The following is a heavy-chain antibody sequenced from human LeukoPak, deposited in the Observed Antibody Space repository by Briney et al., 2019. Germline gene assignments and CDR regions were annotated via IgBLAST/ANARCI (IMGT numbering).Heavy chain of an antibody. Sequence: SETLSLTCTVAGGSISRYYWSWIRQPPGKGLEWIGYIYYSGSTNYNPSLKSRVTISVDTSKNQFSLKLSSVTAADTAVYYCARHVSVSLPAYYYGMDVWGQGTTVTVSS. J-gene: IGHJ6*02. CDR2: IYYSGST. CDR3: ARHVSVSLPAYYYGMDV. V-gene: IGHV4-59*08. CDR1: GGSISRYY.